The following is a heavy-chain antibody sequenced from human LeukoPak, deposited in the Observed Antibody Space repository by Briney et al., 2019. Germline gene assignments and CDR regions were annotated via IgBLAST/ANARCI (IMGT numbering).Heavy chain of an antibody. D-gene: IGHD3-22*01. Sequence: ASVKVSCKASGYTFTSYGISWVRQAPGQGLEWMGWISAYNGNTNYAQKLQGRVTMTTDTSTSTAYMELRSLRSDDTAVYYCARDPRDYYDSNGYYYFDYWGQGTLVTVSS. CDR2: ISAYNGNT. CDR1: GYTFTSYG. V-gene: IGHV1-18*01. J-gene: IGHJ4*02. CDR3: ARDPRDYYDSNGYYYFDY.